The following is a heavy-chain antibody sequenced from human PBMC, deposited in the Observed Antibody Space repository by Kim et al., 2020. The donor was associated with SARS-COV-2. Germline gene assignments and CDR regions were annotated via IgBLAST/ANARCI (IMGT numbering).Heavy chain of an antibody. Sequence: SETLSLTCAVSGGSISSAYWWTWVRQPPGKGLEWIGEIYHSGGTNYNPSLNSRVTISVDKSKNQFSLKLTSVTAADTAVYYCARRKISASYYYGMDVWGQGTTVTVSS. CDR2: IYHSGGT. V-gene: IGHV4-4*02. CDR3: ARRKISASYYYGMDV. J-gene: IGHJ6*02. CDR1: GGSISSAYW.